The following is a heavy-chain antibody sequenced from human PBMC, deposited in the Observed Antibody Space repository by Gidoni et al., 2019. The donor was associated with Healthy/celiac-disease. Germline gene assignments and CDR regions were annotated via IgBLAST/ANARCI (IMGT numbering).Heavy chain of an antibody. V-gene: IGHV1-69*06. Sequence: QVQLVQSGAEVKKPGSSVKVSCKASGGTFSSYAISWVRQAPGQGLEWMGGISPTFGTANDAQKFQGRVTITADKSTSTAYMELSSLRSEDTAVYYCARGITGTTGYFDYWGQGTLVTVSS. CDR2: ISPTFGTA. D-gene: IGHD1-7*01. CDR3: ARGITGTTGYFDY. CDR1: GGTFSSYA. J-gene: IGHJ4*02.